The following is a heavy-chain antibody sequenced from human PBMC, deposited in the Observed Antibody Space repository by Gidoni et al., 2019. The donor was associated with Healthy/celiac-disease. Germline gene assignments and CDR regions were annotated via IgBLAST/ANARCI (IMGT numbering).Heavy chain of an antibody. CDR2: TYYRSKWYN. Sequence: QVQLQQSGPGLVKPSQTLSLTCALSGDSVSSNSAASNWIRQSPSRGLEWLGRTYYRSKWYNDYAVSVKSRITINPDTSKNQFSLQLNSVTPEDTAVYYCARDLSGDYDFWSGYYRPIDYWGQGTLVTVSS. J-gene: IGHJ4*02. CDR1: GDSVSSNSAA. CDR3: ARDLSGDYDFWSGYYRPIDY. V-gene: IGHV6-1*01. D-gene: IGHD3-3*01.